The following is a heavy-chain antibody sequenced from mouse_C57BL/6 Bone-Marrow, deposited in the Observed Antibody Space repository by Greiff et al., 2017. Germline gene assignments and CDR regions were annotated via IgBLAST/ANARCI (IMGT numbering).Heavy chain of an antibody. CDR3: TRWDYGSSYGWYFDV. D-gene: IGHD1-1*01. CDR1: GYTFTDYE. Sequence: VQLQQSGAELVRPGASVTLSCKASGYTFTDYEMHWVKQTPVHGLEWIGAIDPETGGTAYNQKFKGKAILTADKSSSTAYMELRSLTSEDSAAYYCTRWDYGSSYGWYFDVWGTGTTVTVSS. V-gene: IGHV1-15*01. CDR2: IDPETGGT. J-gene: IGHJ1*03.